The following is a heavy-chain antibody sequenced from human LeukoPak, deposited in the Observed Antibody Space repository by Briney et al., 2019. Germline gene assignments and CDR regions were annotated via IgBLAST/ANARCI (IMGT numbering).Heavy chain of an antibody. V-gene: IGHV3-53*01. CDR1: RFTFNNYW. Sequence: GGSLRLSCAASRFTFNNYWMHWVRQAPGKGLEWVSVIYSGGSTYYADSVKGRFTISRDKSKNTVYLQMNSLRAEDTAVYYCARSPYYYYYGMDVWGQGTLVTVSS. J-gene: IGHJ6*02. CDR2: IYSGGST. CDR3: ARSPYYYYYGMDV.